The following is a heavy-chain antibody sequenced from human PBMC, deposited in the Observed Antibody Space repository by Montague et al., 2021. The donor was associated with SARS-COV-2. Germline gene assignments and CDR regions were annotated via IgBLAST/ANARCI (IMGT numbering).Heavy chain of an antibody. CDR1: GGSFSGYY. CDR2: INHSGST. D-gene: IGHD3-10*01. V-gene: IGHV4-34*01. CDR3: ARLWDFYGSGSYKNSRFDP. Sequence: SETLSLTCAVYGGSFSGYYWSWIRQPPGKGLEWIGEINHSGSTNYNPSLKSRVTISVDTSKNQFSLKLSSVAAADTAVYYCARLWDFYGSGSYKNSRFDPWGQGTRVTVSS. J-gene: IGHJ5*02.